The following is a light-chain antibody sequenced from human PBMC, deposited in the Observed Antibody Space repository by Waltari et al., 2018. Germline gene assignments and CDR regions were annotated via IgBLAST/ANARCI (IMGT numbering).Light chain of an antibody. CDR2: DGS. Sequence: EIVLTQSPATLSLSPGERATLSCRASQSVNSYLAWYQQKPGQAPRLLIYDGSRRASGIPARFSGSGSGTDFTLTIIRLEPEDFAVYYCQQYGSSPLTFGQGTKVEVK. V-gene: IGKV3-20*01. CDR3: QQYGSSPLT. CDR1: QSVNSY. J-gene: IGKJ1*01.